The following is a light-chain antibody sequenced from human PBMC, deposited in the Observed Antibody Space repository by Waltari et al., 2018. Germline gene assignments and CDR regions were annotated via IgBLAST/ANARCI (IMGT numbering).Light chain of an antibody. CDR3: QQYNNWPWT. J-gene: IGKJ1*01. V-gene: IGKV3-11*01. CDR2: DAS. Sequence: EIVLTQSPATLSLSPGERATLSCRASQSVNNYLAWYQQKPGQAPSLLIYDASNRATGIPARFSGSGSGTDFTLTISSLQSEDFAVYYCQQYNNWPWTFGQGTKVEVK. CDR1: QSVNNY.